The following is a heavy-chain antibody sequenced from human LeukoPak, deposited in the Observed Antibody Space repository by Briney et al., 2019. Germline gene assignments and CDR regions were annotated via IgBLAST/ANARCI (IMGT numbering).Heavy chain of an antibody. D-gene: IGHD3-22*01. J-gene: IGHJ4*02. V-gene: IGHV3-33*01. CDR2: IWYDGSNK. CDR3: ARDRGYYDSSGYPY. Sequence: GGSLRLSCAASGFTFSSYGMRWVRQAPGKGLEWVAVIWYDGSNKYYADSVKGRFTISRDNSKNTLYLKMNSLRAEDKAVYYCARDRGYYDSSGYPYWGQGTLVTVSS. CDR1: GFTFSSYG.